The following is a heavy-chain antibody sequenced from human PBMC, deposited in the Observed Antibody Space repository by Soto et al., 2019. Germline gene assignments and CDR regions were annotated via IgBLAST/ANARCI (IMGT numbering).Heavy chain of an antibody. CDR2: IIPIFGTA. Sequence: ASVKVSCKASGGTFSSYAISWVRQAPGQGLEWMGGIIPIFGTANYAQKFQGRVTITADESTSTAYMELSSLRSEDTAVYYCARAANPHYGDYEVDYWGQGTLVTVSS. CDR1: GGTFSSYA. J-gene: IGHJ4*02. CDR3: ARAANPHYGDYEVDY. D-gene: IGHD4-17*01. V-gene: IGHV1-69*13.